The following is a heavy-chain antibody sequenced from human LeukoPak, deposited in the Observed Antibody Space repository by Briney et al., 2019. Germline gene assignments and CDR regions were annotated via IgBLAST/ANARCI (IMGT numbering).Heavy chain of an antibody. CDR3: ARSPYILTGENFDY. D-gene: IGHD3-9*01. CDR1: GYTFTGYY. J-gene: IGHJ4*02. Sequence: GASVKVSCKASGYTFTGYYMHWVRQAPGQGLEWMGWVNPNHGDTNYAQKFQDRVSMTRDTSISTAYMHLSRLRSDDTAVYYCARSPYILTGENFDYWGQGTLLTVSS. V-gene: IGHV1-2*02. CDR2: VNPNHGDT.